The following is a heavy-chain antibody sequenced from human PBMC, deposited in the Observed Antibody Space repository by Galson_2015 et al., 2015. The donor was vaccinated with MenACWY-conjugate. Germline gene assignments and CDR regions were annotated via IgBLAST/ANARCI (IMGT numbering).Heavy chain of an antibody. D-gene: IGHD3-22*01. CDR1: GFTFSTYG. CDR2: IRYDGSNK. CDR3: LRDITLRGVDGSYDSNGSIFY. Sequence: SLRLSCAASGFTFSTYGMHWVRQPPGKGLEWVAFIRYDGSNKQYTDSVKGRFTISRDNSKNTLYLQMNSLRVEDTAVFYCLRDITLRGVDGSYDSNGSIFYWGQGTLVTVSS. V-gene: IGHV3-30*02. J-gene: IGHJ1*01.